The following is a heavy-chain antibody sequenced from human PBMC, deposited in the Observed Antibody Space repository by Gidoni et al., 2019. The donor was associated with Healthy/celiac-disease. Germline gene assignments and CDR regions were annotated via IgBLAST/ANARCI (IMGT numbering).Heavy chain of an antibody. Sequence: QVQLQESGPGLVKPSGTLSLTCAVSGGSISRSNWWSWVRQPPGKGLEWIGEIYHSGSTNYNPSLKRRVTISVDKSKNQFSLKLSSVTAADTAVYYCARDQNWNSDYYYGMDVWGQGTTVTVSS. J-gene: IGHJ6*02. V-gene: IGHV4-4*02. CDR3: ARDQNWNSDYYYGMDV. CDR2: IYHSGST. D-gene: IGHD1-7*01. CDR1: GGSISRSNW.